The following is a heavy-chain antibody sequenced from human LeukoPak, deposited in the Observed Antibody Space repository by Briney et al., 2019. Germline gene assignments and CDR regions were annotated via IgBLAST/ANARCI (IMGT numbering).Heavy chain of an antibody. CDR3: AREVCSSTSCAPPGTAMVNAFDI. CDR2: ITSSGDGSGGST. Sequence: GGSLRLSCAASGFTFSSYGMSWVRQAPGKGLEWVSSITSSGDGSGGSTYYADSVKGRFTISRDNSKNTLYLQMNSLRAEDTAVYYCAREVCSSTSCAPPGTAMVNAFDIWGQGTMVTVSS. CDR1: GFTFSSYG. J-gene: IGHJ3*02. D-gene: IGHD2-2*01. V-gene: IGHV3-23*01.